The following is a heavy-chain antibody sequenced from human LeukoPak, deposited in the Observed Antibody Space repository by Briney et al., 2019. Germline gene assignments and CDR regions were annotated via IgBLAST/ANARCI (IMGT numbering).Heavy chain of an antibody. CDR1: GYTFSSYG. CDR2: ISACNGNT. J-gene: IGHJ4*02. V-gene: IGHV1-18*01. D-gene: IGHD5-12*01. Sequence: ASVKVSCKASGYTFSSYGISWVRQAPGQGLEWMGWISACNGNTNFAQEFQGRVTMTTDTSMSTASMELRSLRSDDTAVYYCARDQGIYNHRIIDSWGQGTLVTVSS. CDR3: ARDQGIYNHRIIDS.